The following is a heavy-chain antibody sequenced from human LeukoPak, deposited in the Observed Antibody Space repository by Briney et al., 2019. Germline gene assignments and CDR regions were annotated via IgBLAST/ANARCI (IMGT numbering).Heavy chain of an antibody. CDR3: ARDRHRRHYYDSSLHPPLDY. J-gene: IGHJ4*02. D-gene: IGHD3-22*01. CDR2: INWNGGST. V-gene: IGHV3-20*04. Sequence: PGGSLRLSCAASGFTFDDYGMSWVRQAPGKGLEWVSGINWNGGSTGYADSVKGRFTISRDNAKNSLYLQMNSLRAEDTALYYCARDRHRRHYYDSSLHPPLDYWGQGTLVTVSS. CDR1: GFTFDDYG.